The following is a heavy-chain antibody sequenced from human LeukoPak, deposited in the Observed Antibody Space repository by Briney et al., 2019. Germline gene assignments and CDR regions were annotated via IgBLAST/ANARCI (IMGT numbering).Heavy chain of an antibody. Sequence: GGSLRLSCAGSGLTFSICNMNWVRQVPGKGLEWVAYISSSGDTIYYADSVKGRFTISRDNIKNSLYLQMNSLRGEDTAVYYCAKVLTTVTRKPYYFDYWGQGALVTVSS. CDR3: AKVLTTVTRKPYYFDY. CDR1: GLTFSICN. J-gene: IGHJ4*02. D-gene: IGHD4-17*01. CDR2: ISSSGDTI. V-gene: IGHV3-48*04.